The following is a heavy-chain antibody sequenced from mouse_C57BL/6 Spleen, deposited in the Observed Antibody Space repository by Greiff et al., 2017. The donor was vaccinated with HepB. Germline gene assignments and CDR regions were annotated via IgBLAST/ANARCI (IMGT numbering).Heavy chain of an antibody. V-gene: IGHV14-1*01. CDR2: IDPEDGDT. Sequence: EVQLQQSGAELVRPGASVKLSCTASGFNIKDYYMHWVKQRPEQGLEWIERIDPEDGDTEYAPKFQGKATMTADTSSNTAYLQLSSLTSEDTAVYYCTTDYGNYVRYYAMDYWGQGTSVTVSS. J-gene: IGHJ4*01. CDR3: TTDYGNYVRYYAMDY. CDR1: GFNIKDYY. D-gene: IGHD2-1*01.